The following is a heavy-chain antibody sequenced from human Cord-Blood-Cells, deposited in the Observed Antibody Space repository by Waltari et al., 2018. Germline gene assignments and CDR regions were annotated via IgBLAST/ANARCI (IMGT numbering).Heavy chain of an antibody. CDR1: GGTFSSYP. Sequence: QVQLVQSGAEVKKPGSSVKVSCKASGGTFSSYPISWVRRAPGQGLEWMGGIIPIFGTANYAQKFQGRGTITADKSTSTAYMELSSLRSEDTAVYYCARGGFGWVGSFDYWGQGTLVTVSS. CDR2: IIPIFGTA. D-gene: IGHD3-10*01. J-gene: IGHJ4*02. CDR3: ARGGFGWVGSFDY. V-gene: IGHV1-69*06.